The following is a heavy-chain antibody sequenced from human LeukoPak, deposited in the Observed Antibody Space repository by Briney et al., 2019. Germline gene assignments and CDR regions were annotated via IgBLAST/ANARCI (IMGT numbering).Heavy chain of an antibody. J-gene: IGHJ1*01. V-gene: IGHV4-4*02. D-gene: IGHD4-23*01. Sequence: SETLSLTCAVSGGSISSSNWWSWVRQPPGKGLEWIGEIYHSGSTNYNPSLKSRVTLSVDKSKNQFSLKLSSVTAADAAVYYCARSTTVVTRAEYFQHWGQGTLVTVSS. CDR2: IYHSGST. CDR3: ARSTTVVTRAEYFQH. CDR1: GGSISSSNW.